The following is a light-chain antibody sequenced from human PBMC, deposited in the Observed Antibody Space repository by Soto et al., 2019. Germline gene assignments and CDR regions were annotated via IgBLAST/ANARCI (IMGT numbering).Light chain of an antibody. V-gene: IGLV2-14*01. CDR3: SSYAASRTWV. J-gene: IGLJ3*02. CDR2: EVF. CDR1: SSDVGGYSF. Sequence: QSALTQPASVSGSPGQSITISCTGTSSDVGGYSFVSWYQQHPGKPPKLMIYEVFNRPSGVSTRFSGSKSANTASLTISGLQPEDEADYYCSSYAASRTWVFGGGTKVTVL.